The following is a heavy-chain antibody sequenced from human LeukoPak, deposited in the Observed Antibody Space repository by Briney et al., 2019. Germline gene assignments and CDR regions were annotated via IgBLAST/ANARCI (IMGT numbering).Heavy chain of an antibody. CDR2: MNPNSGNT. J-gene: IGHJ3*02. CDR1: GYTFTSYD. CDR3: ARAAESNAFDI. V-gene: IGHV1-8*01. Sequence: ASVKVSCKASGYTFTSYDINWVRQATGQGLEWMGWMNPNSGNTGYAQKFQGRVTMTRDTSTSTVYMELSSLRSEDTAVYYCARAAESNAFDIWGQGTMVTVSS.